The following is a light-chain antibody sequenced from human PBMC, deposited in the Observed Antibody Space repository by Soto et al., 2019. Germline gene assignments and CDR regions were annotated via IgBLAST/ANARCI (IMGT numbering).Light chain of an antibody. CDR3: QQYINWPRT. Sequence: EIVMTQSPATLSVFPGETATLSCRASQSVSSNLAWYQQKPGQAPRLLIYVASTRATGIPARFTGSGSGTEFTLTISSLQSEDFAVYYCQQYINWPRTFGQGTKLEIK. CDR2: VAS. CDR1: QSVSSN. V-gene: IGKV3-15*01. J-gene: IGKJ2*01.